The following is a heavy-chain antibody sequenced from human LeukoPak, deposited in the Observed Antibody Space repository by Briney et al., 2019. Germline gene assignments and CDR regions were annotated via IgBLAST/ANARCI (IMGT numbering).Heavy chain of an antibody. CDR2: IYYSGST. CDR3: ARVTGYMTEDYFDY. D-gene: IGHD6-13*01. Sequence: SETLSLTCNVSGGSISSGRYYWSWIRQPAGKGPEWIGYIYYSGSTNYNPSLKSRVTISVDTSKNQFSLRLSSVTAADTAVYYCARVTGYMTEDYFDYWGQGTLITVSS. CDR1: GGSISSGRYY. J-gene: IGHJ4*02. V-gene: IGHV4-61*10.